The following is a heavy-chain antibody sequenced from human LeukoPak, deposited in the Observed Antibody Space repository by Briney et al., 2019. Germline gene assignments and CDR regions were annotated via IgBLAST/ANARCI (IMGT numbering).Heavy chain of an antibody. CDR3: ARGDLYYYGSGSYPRGR. Sequence: GGSLRLSCAASGFTFSDYYMSWIRQAPGKGLEWVSYISGGGSTTYYADSVKGRFTISRDNAKNSLYLQMNSLRAEDTAVYYCARGDLYYYGSGSYPRGRWGQGTLVTLSS. D-gene: IGHD3-10*01. CDR1: GFTFSDYY. J-gene: IGHJ4*02. V-gene: IGHV3-11*01. CDR2: ISGGGSTT.